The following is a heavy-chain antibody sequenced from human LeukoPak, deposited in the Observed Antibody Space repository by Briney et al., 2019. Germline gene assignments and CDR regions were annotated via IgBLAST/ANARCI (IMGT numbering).Heavy chain of an antibody. J-gene: IGHJ6*02. V-gene: IGHV3-9*01. D-gene: IGHD6-13*01. Sequence: PGGSLRLSCAASGFIFDDFAMHWVRQAPGKGLEWVSGISWNSGTIGYVDSVKGRFTISRDNAKNSLHLQMNSLRAEDTAVYYCAKDLRIAAAAPVHGMDVWGQGTTVTVSS. CDR2: ISWNSGTI. CDR3: AKDLRIAAAAPVHGMDV. CDR1: GFIFDDFA.